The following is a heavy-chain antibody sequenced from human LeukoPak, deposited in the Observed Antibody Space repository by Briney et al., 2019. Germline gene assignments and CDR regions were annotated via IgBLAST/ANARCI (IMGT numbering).Heavy chain of an antibody. J-gene: IGHJ6*02. Sequence: ASVKVSCKASGYSFINYGINWVRQAPGQGLEWMGWITTYTGDTNYAQKFQGRVTMTTDASTSTVYMELRSLRSDDTAVYYCATDVEIVSYYDMDVWGQGTTVTVSS. D-gene: IGHD2-21*01. CDR1: GYSFINYG. CDR3: ATDVEIVSYYDMDV. V-gene: IGHV1-18*01. CDR2: ITTYTGDT.